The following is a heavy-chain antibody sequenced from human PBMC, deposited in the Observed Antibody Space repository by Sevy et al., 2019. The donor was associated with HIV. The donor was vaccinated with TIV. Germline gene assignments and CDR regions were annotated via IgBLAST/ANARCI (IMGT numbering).Heavy chain of an antibody. J-gene: IGHJ4*02. D-gene: IGHD4-17*01. V-gene: IGHV4-4*02. CDR3: ASRDYGYYYFDY. CDR2: IYRSGST. Sequence: SETLSLTCAVSGGSISSSNWWSWVRQPPGKGLEWIGEIYRSGSTNYNPSLKSRVTISVDKSKIQFSLRLSSVTAADTAVYYCASRDYGYYYFDYWGQGTLVTVSS. CDR1: GGSISSSNW.